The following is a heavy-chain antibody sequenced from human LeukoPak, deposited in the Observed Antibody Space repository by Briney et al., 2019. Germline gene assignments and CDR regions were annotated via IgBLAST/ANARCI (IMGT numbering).Heavy chain of an antibody. Sequence: SVKVSCKASGGTFSSYAISWVRQAPGQGLEWMGRIIPILGIANYAQKFQGRVTITADESTSTAYMELSSLRSEDTAVYYCARESRGKCELLDYFDYWGQGTLVTVSS. D-gene: IGHD1-26*01. J-gene: IGHJ4*02. V-gene: IGHV1-69*04. CDR2: IIPILGIA. CDR1: GGTFSSYA. CDR3: ARESRGKCELLDYFDY.